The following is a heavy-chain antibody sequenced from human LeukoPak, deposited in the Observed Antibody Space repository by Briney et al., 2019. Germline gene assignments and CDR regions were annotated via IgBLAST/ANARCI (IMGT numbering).Heavy chain of an antibody. CDR1: GYTFISYG. J-gene: IGHJ4*02. V-gene: IGHV1-3*01. CDR3: ARGSLSSRGFDY. CDR2: INADNDNT. D-gene: IGHD6-13*01. Sequence: GAAVTVSCKASGYTFISYGLHWVRQAPGQRLEGMGWINADNDNTDYLQKFQGRVTITRDTSARTAYMELSSLRSEDTAVYYCARGSLSSRGFDYWGRGTLVTVSS.